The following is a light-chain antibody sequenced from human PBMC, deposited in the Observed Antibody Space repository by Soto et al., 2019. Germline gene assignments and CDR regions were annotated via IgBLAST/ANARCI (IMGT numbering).Light chain of an antibody. CDR1: QNIDMY. J-gene: IGKJ1*01. CDR2: GAS. CDR3: QHTFNSPPWT. V-gene: IGKV1-39*01. Sequence: DIHMTQSPSSLSASVGDRVNITCRASQNIDMYLNWYQQKPGKAPRVLISGASNLQSGVPSRFSGSGSGTDFTLTISSLQSEDFASYFCQHTFNSPPWTFGQGTKVDIK.